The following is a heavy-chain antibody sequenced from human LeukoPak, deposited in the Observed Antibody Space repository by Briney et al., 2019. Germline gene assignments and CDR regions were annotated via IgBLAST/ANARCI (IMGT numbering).Heavy chain of an antibody. CDR3: TLYNY. V-gene: IGHV1-3*03. CDR2: INPDNGDT. D-gene: IGHD2-2*02. J-gene: IGHJ4*02. Sequence: GASVKVSCKTSGYSFTSQDMHWVRQAPGQSLEWMGCINPDNGDTKYSQEFQGRVTITRDTSATTAYKELSSLRSDDMAVYYCTLYNYWGKGTLVTVSS. CDR1: GYSFTSQD.